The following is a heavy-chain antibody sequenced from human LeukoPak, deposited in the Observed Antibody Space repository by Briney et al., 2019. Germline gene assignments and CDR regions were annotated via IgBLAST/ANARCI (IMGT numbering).Heavy chain of an antibody. V-gene: IGHV4-39*07. D-gene: IGHD3-10*01. CDR2: IYYTGST. Sequence: SETLSLTCTVSGGSITSSNYYWGWIRQPPGKGLEWIGSIYYTGSTYYNPSLKSRVTISKDTSKNQFSLNLSSVTAADTAVYYCARDKIVRAAHDAFDIWGQGTMVTVSS. CDR1: GGSITSSNYY. CDR3: ARDKIVRAAHDAFDI. J-gene: IGHJ3*02.